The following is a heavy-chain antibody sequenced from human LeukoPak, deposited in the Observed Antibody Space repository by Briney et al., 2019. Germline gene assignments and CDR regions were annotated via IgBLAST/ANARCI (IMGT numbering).Heavy chain of an antibody. CDR3: ARSSGSYYNDAFDI. CDR2: INPNSGGT. V-gene: IGHV1-2*06. Sequence: ASVKVSCKASGYTFTGYYMHWVRQAPGQGLEWMGRINPNSGGTNYAQKFQGRVTMTRDTSISTAYMELSRLRSDDTAVYYCARSSGSYYNDAFDIWGQGTMVTVSS. CDR1: GYTFTGYY. J-gene: IGHJ3*02. D-gene: IGHD1-26*01.